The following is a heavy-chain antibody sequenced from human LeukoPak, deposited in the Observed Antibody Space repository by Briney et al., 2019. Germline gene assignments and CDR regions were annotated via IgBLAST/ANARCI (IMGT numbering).Heavy chain of an antibody. Sequence: PGRSLRLSCAASGFTFSSYDMDWVRQAPGKGLQWVAVICSDGNRQYYADSVKGRFTISRDNSRNTVYLNIDSPTAEDTAVYYCARLGSSWTFDYWGQGALVTVSS. CDR1: GFTFSSYD. J-gene: IGHJ4*02. CDR3: ARLGSSWTFDY. CDR2: ICSDGNRQ. V-gene: IGHV3-33*01. D-gene: IGHD6-13*01.